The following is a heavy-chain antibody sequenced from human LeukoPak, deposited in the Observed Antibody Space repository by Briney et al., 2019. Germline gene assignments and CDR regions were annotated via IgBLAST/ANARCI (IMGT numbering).Heavy chain of an antibody. J-gene: IGHJ2*01. D-gene: IGHD5-12*01. CDR2: IIPMFGTP. CDR3: ARLGFQHRYFDL. V-gene: IGHV1-69*13. CDR1: GDTFISYT. Sequence: ASVKVSCKASGDTFISYTMTWVRQAPGQGLEWMGGIIPMFGTPNYAQKFKGRVTISADESTKTVHMELNSLRSEDTAVYYCARLGFQHRYFDLWGRGTLVTVSS.